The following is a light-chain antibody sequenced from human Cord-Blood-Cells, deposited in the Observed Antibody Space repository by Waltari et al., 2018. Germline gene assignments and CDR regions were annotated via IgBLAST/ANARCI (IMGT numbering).Light chain of an antibody. CDR2: VVS. CDR3: SSYTSSSTV. V-gene: IGLV2-14*03. Sequence: QSALTQPASVSGSPGQSIPISCTGTSSDVGGYNSVSWYQQHPGKAPKLMTYVVSNRPAGVSKRFPGSKSGNTGSLTISGLQAEDEADYYCSSYTSSSTVFGTGTKVTVL. CDR1: SSDVGGYNS. J-gene: IGLJ1*01.